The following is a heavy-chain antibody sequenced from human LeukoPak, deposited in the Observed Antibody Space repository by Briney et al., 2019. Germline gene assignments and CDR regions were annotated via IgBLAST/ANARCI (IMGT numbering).Heavy chain of an antibody. Sequence: GGSLRLSCAASGFTFSSYAMHWVRQASGKGLEWVAVISYDGSNKYYADSVKGRFTISRDNSKNTLYLQMNSLRAENTAVYYCARDLVAGTTLDYWGQGTLVTVSS. V-gene: IGHV3-30*04. CDR1: GFTFSSYA. J-gene: IGHJ4*02. CDR2: ISYDGSNK. CDR3: ARDLVAGTTLDY. D-gene: IGHD1-7*01.